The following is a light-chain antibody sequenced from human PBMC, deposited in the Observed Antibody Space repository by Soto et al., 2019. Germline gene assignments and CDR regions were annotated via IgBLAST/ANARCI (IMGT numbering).Light chain of an antibody. V-gene: IGKV3-20*01. J-gene: IGKJ2*02. CDR1: QSVSSNY. CDR2: GAS. Sequence: EIVLTQSPGILSLSPGERATLSCRASQSVSSNYLAWFQQKPGQAPRLLITGASSRATGIPDRFSGSGSGTDFTLTISRLXXEXXXXXYCQQYGNSPCTFGQGTKLXIK. CDR3: QQYGNSPCT.